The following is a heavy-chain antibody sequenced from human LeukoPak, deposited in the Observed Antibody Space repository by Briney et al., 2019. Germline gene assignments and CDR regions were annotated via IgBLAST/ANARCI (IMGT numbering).Heavy chain of an antibody. J-gene: IGHJ5*02. D-gene: IGHD7-27*01. V-gene: IGHV4-39*01. CDR2: ISYSGTN. CDR3: ASLGTLRS. Sequence: SETLSLTCTVSGGSVSSSSYYWGWIRHPPGKGLEWIGSISYSGTNYNNPSLKSRVSISIDTCKNQFSVKLTSVTAADTAMYYCASLGTLRSWGQGTLVTVSS. CDR1: GGSVSSSSYY.